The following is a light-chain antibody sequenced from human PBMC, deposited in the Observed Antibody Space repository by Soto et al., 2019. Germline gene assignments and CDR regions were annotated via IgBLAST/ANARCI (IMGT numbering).Light chain of an antibody. V-gene: IGKV3-15*01. CDR2: GAS. CDR1: QSIKNL. Sequence: TQSPATLSVSPGEGATLSCRASQSIKNLLAWYQQRPVQSPRLLFYGASIRATGVPARFSGSGYGTEFTLAISSLQSEDFAVYYCQQYHNWPITLGQGTRLEIK. CDR3: QQYHNWPIT. J-gene: IGKJ5*01.